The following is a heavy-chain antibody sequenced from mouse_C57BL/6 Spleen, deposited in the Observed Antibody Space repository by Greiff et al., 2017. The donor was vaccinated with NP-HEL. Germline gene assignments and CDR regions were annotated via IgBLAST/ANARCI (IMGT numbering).Heavy chain of an antibody. CDR1: GYAFSSYW. CDR3: ARRGSSSYVDY. CDR2: IYPGDGAT. D-gene: IGHD1-1*01. V-gene: IGHV1-80*01. J-gene: IGHJ2*01. Sequence: VKLVESGAELVKPGASVKISCKASGYAFSSYWMNWVKQRPGKGLEWIGQIYPGDGATNYNGKFKGKATLTADKSSSTAYMQLSSLTSEDSAVYFCARRGSSSYVDYWGQGTTLTVSS.